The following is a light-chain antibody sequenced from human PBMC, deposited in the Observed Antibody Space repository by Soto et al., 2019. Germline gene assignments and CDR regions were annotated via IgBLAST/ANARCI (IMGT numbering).Light chain of an antibody. CDR2: GAS. CDR3: QQYGSSPRT. V-gene: IGKV3-20*01. J-gene: IGKJ2*01. CDR1: QSVSSSY. Sequence: EIVLTQSPGTLSLSPGERATLSCRASQSVSSSYLAWYQQKPGQAPSLLIYGASIRATGIPDRFSGSGSGTDFTLTISRLEPEDFAVYYCQQYGSSPRTFGQGTKLEIK.